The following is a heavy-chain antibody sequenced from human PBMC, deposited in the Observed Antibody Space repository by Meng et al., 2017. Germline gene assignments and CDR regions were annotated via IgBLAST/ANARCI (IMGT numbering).Heavy chain of an antibody. V-gene: IGHV4-34*01. CDR3: ARGGAAASIPPSPNLLIDY. D-gene: IGHD6-13*01. CDR1: GGSFSGYY. Sequence: SETLSLTCAVYGGSFSGYYWSWIRQPPGKGLEWIGEINHSGSTNYNPSLKSRVTISVDTSKNQFSLKLSSVTAEDTAVYYCARGGAAASIPPSPNLLIDYWGQGTLVTVSS. CDR2: INHSGST. J-gene: IGHJ4*02.